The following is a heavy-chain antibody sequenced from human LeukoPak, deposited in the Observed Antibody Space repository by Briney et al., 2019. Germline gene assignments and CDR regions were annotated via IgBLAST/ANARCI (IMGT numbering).Heavy chain of an antibody. CDR2: ISTYNGNT. CDR1: GYTSSSYG. D-gene: IGHD1-1*01. Sequence: ASVKVSFKSSGYTSSSYGISWMRQAPGQGLEWMGWISTYNGNTNYAQKFHGRVTMTTDTSTSTAYMELRSLRPDDTAVYYCARDVPGSIGTTARFDPWGQGTLVTVSS. J-gene: IGHJ5*02. CDR3: ARDVPGSIGTTARFDP. V-gene: IGHV1-18*01.